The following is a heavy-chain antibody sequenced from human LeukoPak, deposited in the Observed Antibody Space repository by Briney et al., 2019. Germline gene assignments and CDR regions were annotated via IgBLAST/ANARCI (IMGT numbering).Heavy chain of an antibody. CDR2: INHSGST. D-gene: IGHD3-10*01. Sequence: SETLSLTCAVYGGSFSGYYWNWIRQPPGKGLEWIGEINHSGSTNYNPSLKSRVTISVDTSKNQFSLKLSSVTAADTAVYYCARHPLLRGVTYDYYYYMDAWGKGTTVTISS. J-gene: IGHJ6*03. CDR3: ARHPLLRGVTYDYYYYMDA. V-gene: IGHV4-34*01. CDR1: GGSFSGYY.